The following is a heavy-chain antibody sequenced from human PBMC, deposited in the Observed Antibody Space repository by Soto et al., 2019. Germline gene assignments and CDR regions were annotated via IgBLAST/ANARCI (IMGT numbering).Heavy chain of an antibody. V-gene: IGHV4-39*01. Sequence: SETLSLTCTVSGGSISSSSYYWGWIRQPPGKGLEWIGSIYYSGSTYYNPSLKSRVTMSVDTSKNQFSLKLSSVTAADTAVYYCARQEDYYGSGSYYFDYWGQGTLVTVSS. CDR1: GGSISSSSYY. J-gene: IGHJ4*02. D-gene: IGHD3-10*01. CDR2: IYYSGST. CDR3: ARQEDYYGSGSYYFDY.